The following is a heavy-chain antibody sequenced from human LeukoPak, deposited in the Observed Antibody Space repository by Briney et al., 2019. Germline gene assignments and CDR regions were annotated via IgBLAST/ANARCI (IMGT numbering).Heavy chain of an antibody. CDR2: IYYSGST. V-gene: IGHV4-39*07. Sequence: PSETLTLTCTVSGDSISGSSYYWGWIRQPPGKGLEWIGIIYYSGSTYYNPSLKSRVTISVDTSKNQFSLKLSSVTAADTAVYYCARDISPQRPVGALWEAKYYYGMDVWGQGTTVTVSS. J-gene: IGHJ6*02. CDR3: ARDISPQRPVGALWEAKYYYGMDV. CDR1: GDSISGSSYY. D-gene: IGHD1-26*01.